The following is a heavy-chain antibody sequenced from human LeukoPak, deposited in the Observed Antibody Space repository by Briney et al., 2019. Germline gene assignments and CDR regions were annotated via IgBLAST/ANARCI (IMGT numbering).Heavy chain of an antibody. J-gene: IGHJ2*01. D-gene: IGHD1-26*01. V-gene: IGHV3-30*02. CDR3: ARDHLGKVGATWYFDL. CDR2: IRYDGSNK. CDR1: GFTFSSYG. Sequence: PGGSLRLSCAASGFTFSSYGMHWVRQAPGKGLEWVAFIRYDGSNKYYADSVKGRFTISRDNSKNTLYLQMNSLRAEDTAVYYCARDHLGKVGATWYFDLWGRGTLVTVSS.